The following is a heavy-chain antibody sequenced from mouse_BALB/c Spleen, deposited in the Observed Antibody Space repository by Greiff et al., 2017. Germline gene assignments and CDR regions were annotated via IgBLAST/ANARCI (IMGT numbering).Heavy chain of an antibody. V-gene: IGHV1-69*02. CDR2: IYPSDSYT. CDR1: GYTFTSYW. Sequence: QVQLQQPGAELVRPGASVKLSCKASGYTFTSYWINWVKQRPGQGLEWIGNIYPSDSYTNYNQKFKDKATLTVDKSSSTAYMQLSSPTSEDSAVYYCTRYSRDYYYAMDYWGQGTSVTVSS. J-gene: IGHJ4*01. CDR3: TRYSRDYYYAMDY.